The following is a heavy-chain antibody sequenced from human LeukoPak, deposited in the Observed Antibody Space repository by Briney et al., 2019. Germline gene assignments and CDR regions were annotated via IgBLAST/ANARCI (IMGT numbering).Heavy chain of an antibody. D-gene: IGHD4-17*01. CDR2: ISPSGGST. J-gene: IGHJ3*02. Sequence: ASVKVSCKAFGYTFTSNYMHWVRQAPGQGPEWMGVISPSGGSTTYAQKFQGRVTLTRDMSTSTDYLELSSLRSEDKAVYYCARDAYGDYTSGAFDIWGQGTMVTVSS. CDR3: ARDAYGDYTSGAFDI. V-gene: IGHV1-46*01. CDR1: GYTFTSNY.